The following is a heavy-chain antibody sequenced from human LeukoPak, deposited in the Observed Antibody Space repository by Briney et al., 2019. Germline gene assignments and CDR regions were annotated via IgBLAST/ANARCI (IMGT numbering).Heavy chain of an antibody. V-gene: IGHV1-2*02. D-gene: IGHD5-24*01. J-gene: IGHJ4*02. CDR2: INPNSGGT. CDR3: ARDDIEMATISY. CDR1: GYTFTGYY. Sequence: ASVKASCKASGYTFTGYYMHWVRQAPGQGLEWMGWINPNSGGTNYAQKFQGRVTMTRDTSISTAYMELSRLRSDDTAVYYCARDDIEMATISYWGQGTLVTVSS.